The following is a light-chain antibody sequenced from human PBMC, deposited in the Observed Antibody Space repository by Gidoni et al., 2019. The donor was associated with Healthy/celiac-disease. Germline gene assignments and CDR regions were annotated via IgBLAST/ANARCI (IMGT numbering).Light chain of an antibody. J-gene: IGKJ1*01. CDR2: AAS. CDR3: QQSYSTLRT. CDR1: QSISSY. Sequence: DIQMTQSPSSLSASVGDSVTITCRASQSISSYLNWYQQKPGKAPKLLIYAASSLQSGVPSRFSGSGSGTDFTLTISSLKTEDFATYYCQQSYSTLRTFGQGTKVEIK. V-gene: IGKV1-39*01.